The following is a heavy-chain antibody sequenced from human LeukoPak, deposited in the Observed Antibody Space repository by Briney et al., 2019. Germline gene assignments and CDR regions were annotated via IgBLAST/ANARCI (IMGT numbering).Heavy chain of an antibody. V-gene: IGHV3-11*04. CDR1: GFTFSNAW. CDR3: AREIVSAVAGNFDY. D-gene: IGHD6-19*01. CDR2: ISSSDSTR. J-gene: IGHJ4*02. Sequence: KAGGSLRLSCAASGFTFSNAWMSWVRQAPGKGLEWVSYISSSDSTRTYADSVKGRFTISRDNAKNSLYLEMNSLRAEDTAVYYCAREIVSAVAGNFDYWGQGTLVTVSS.